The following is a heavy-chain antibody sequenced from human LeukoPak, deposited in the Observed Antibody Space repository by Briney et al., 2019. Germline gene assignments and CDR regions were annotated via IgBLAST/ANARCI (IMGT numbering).Heavy chain of an antibody. CDR3: ARAILKKSGTNWFDP. CDR1: GGSISSYY. J-gene: IGHJ5*02. Sequence: PSETLSLTCTVSGGSISSYYWSWIRQPAGKGLEWIGRIYTSGSTNYSPSLKSRVTMSVDTSKNQFSLKLSSVTAADTAVYYCARAILKKSGTNWFDPWGQGTLVTVSS. D-gene: IGHD3-3*01. V-gene: IGHV4-4*07. CDR2: IYTSGST.